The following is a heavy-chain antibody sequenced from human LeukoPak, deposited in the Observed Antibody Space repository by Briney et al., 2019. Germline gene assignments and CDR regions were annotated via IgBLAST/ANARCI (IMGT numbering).Heavy chain of an antibody. CDR3: ASEPYGDYDHNWFDP. D-gene: IGHD4-17*01. V-gene: IGHV4-30-4*01. CDR2: IYYSGST. CDR1: GGSISSGDYY. J-gene: IGHJ5*02. Sequence: SETLSLTCTVSGGSISSGDYYWSWIRQPPGKGLEWIGYIYYSGSTYYNPSLKSRVTISVDTSKNQFSLKLSSVTAADTAVYYCASEPYGDYDHNWFDPWGQGTLVTVSS.